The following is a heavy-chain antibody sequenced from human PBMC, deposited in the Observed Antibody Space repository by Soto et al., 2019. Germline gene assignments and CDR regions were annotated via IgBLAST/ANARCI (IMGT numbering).Heavy chain of an antibody. J-gene: IGHJ3*02. CDR3: ARTRGSGSRDAFDI. CDR1: GGSFSGYY. V-gene: IGHV4-34*01. CDR2: INHSGST. D-gene: IGHD3-10*01. Sequence: SETLSLTCAVYGGSFSGYYWSWMHQPPGKGLEWIGEINHSGSTNYNPSLKSRVTISVDTSKNQFSLKLSSVTAADTAVYYCARTRGSGSRDAFDIWGQGTMVTVSS.